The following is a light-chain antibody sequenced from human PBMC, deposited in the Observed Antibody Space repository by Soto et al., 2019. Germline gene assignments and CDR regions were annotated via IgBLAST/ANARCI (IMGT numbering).Light chain of an antibody. CDR3: QHYGSSPVT. CDR1: QSVSTNY. CDR2: DVS. J-gene: IGKJ1*01. V-gene: IGKV3-20*01. Sequence: EIVLTQSPGTLSLSPGERATLSCRASQSVSTNYLAWYQQKPGQAPRLLIYDVSSRATGIPDRFSGSGSGTDFTLAISRLEAEDFAVYYCQHYGSSPVTFGQGTKVEIK.